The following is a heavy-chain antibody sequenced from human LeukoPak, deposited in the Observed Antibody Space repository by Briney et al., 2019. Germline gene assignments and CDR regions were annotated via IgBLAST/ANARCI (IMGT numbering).Heavy chain of an antibody. V-gene: IGHV4-59*01. CDR3: ARADYGDYNDYYFDY. J-gene: IGHJ4*02. D-gene: IGHD4-17*01. CDR2: IYYSGST. CDR1: GGSISSYY. Sequence: PSETLSLTCTVSGGSISSYYWIWIGQPPGKGLEWIGYIYYSGSTNYNPSLKSRVTISVDTSKNQFSLKLSSVTAADTAVYYCARADYGDYNDYYFDYWGQGTLVTVSS.